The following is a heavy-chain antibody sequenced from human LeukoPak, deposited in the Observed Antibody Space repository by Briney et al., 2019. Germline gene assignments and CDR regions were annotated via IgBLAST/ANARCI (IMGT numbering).Heavy chain of an antibody. CDR3: ARGWEGGYYYYYYMDV. D-gene: IGHD6-19*01. CDR2: MNPNSGNT. V-gene: IGHV1-8*01. Sequence: ASVKVSCKASGYTFTSYDINWVRQATGQGLEWMGWMNPNSGNTGYAQKFQGRVTMTRNTSISTAYMELSSLRSEDTAVYYCARGWEGGYYYYYYMDVWGKGTTVTISS. J-gene: IGHJ6*03. CDR1: GYTFTSYD.